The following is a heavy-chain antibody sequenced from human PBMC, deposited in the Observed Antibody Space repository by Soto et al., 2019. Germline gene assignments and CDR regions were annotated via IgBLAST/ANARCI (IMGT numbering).Heavy chain of an antibody. Sequence: QVQLVQSGAEVKKPGSSVKVSCKASGGTFSSYTISWVRQAPGQGLEWMGRIITILGIANYAQKFQGRVTINAVKSTSTADMELHSLRSGDTAVYYCAGPGAYFDILGQGPLVTDSS. V-gene: IGHV1-69*02. CDR3: AGPGAYFDI. CDR1: GGTFSSYT. D-gene: IGHD3-10*01. J-gene: IGHJ4*02. CDR2: IITILGIA.